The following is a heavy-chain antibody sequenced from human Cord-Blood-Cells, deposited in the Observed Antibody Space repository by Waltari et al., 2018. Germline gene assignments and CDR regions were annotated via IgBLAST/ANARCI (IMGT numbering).Heavy chain of an antibody. J-gene: IGHJ4*02. CDR1: GGSISSSSYY. V-gene: IGHV4-39*01. CDR2: IYYSGST. D-gene: IGHD6-6*01. CDR3: ARQRIAARPDYFDY. Sequence: QLQLQESGPGLVKPSETLSLTCTVSGGSISSSSYYWGWIRQPPGKGLEWIGSIYYSGSTYYNPSLKSRVTISVDTSKNQFSLKLSSVTAADTAVYYCARQRIAARPDYFDYWGQGTLVTVSS.